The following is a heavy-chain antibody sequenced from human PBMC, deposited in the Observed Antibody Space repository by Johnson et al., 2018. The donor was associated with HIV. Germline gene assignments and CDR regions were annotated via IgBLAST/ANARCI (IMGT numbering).Heavy chain of an antibody. J-gene: IGHJ3*02. CDR3: AREGGYSSSWYGGYGREDAFDI. V-gene: IGHV3-30*04. D-gene: IGHD6-13*01. CDR2: ISYDGSNK. CDR1: GFTFSSYA. Sequence: QVQLVESGGGVVQPGRTLRLSCAASGFTFSSYAMHWVRQAPGKGLEWVAVISYDGSNKYYADSVKGRFTISRDNSKNTLYLQMNSLRAEETAVYYCAREGGYSSSWYGGYGREDAFDIWGQGTMVTVSS.